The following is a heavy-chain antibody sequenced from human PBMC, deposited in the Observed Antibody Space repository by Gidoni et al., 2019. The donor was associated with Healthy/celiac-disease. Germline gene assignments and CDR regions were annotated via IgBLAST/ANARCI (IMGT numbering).Heavy chain of an antibody. CDR2: ISWDGGST. J-gene: IGHJ3*02. CDR1: GFTFDDYT. Sequence: EVQLVESGGVVVQPGGSLRLSCAASGFTFDDYTMHWVRQAPGKGLEWVSLISWDGGSTYYADSVKGRFTISRDNSKNSLYLQMNSLRTEDTALYYCVSQREEMATITRSIAFDIWGQGTMVTVSS. V-gene: IGHV3-43*01. CDR3: VSQREEMATITRSIAFDI. D-gene: IGHD5-12*01.